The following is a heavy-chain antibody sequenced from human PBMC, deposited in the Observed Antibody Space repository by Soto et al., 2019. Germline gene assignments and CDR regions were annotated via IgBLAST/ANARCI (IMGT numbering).Heavy chain of an antibody. V-gene: IGHV1-8*01. CDR1: GYTFTSYD. CDR2: MSPKTANT. Sequence: QVQLVQSGAEVKKPGASVKVSCKASGYTFTSYDINWVRQTAGQGLEWMGWMSPKTANTGYAQKFQDRVTMTRSTSISTAYMELSSLTSEVTAVYYCTGGPPNWGFDSWGQGTPVTVSS. D-gene: IGHD7-27*01. J-gene: IGHJ5*01. CDR3: TGGPPNWGFDS.